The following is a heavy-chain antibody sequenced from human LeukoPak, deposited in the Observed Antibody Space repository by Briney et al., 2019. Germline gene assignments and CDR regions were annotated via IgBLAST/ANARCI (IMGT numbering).Heavy chain of an antibody. CDR3: ARDALGSYDY. D-gene: IGHD3-10*01. J-gene: IGHJ4*02. V-gene: IGHV3-11*01. CDR2: ISNSGSTL. CDR1: GFSFSDFY. Sequence: TGGSLRLSCAASGFSFSDFYMFWIRQAPGKGLEGISYISNSGSTLYYADSVKGRFTISRDNGKNLLYLQMNSLRADDTAVYYCARDALGSYDYWGQGTLVTVSS.